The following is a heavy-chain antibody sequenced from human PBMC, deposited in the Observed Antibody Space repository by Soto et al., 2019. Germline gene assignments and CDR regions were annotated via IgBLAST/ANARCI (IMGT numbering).Heavy chain of an antibody. CDR1: GYSFTSYW. J-gene: IGHJ4*02. CDR3: ARFGDYGGNSYYFDY. Sequence: PGESLKISCKGSGYSFTSYWISWVRQMPGKGLEWMGRIDPSDSYTNYSPSFQGHVTISADKSISTAYLQWSSLKASDTAMYYCARFGDYGGNSYYFDYWGQGTLVTVSS. V-gene: IGHV5-10-1*01. D-gene: IGHD4-17*01. CDR2: IDPSDSYT.